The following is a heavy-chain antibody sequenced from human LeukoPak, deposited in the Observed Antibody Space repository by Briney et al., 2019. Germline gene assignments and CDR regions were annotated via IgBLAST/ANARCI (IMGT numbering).Heavy chain of an antibody. D-gene: IGHD2-2*02. CDR3: ARHRYCSSTSCYIGFFYY. J-gene: IGHJ4*02. V-gene: IGHV5-51*01. CDR2: IYPGDSDT. CDR1: GYSFTSYW. Sequence: GESLKISCKGSGYSFTSYWIGWVRQMPGKGLEWMGIIYPGDSDTRYSPSFQGQVTISADKSISTAYLQWNSLKASDTAMYYCARHRYCSSTSCYIGFFYYWGQGTLVTVSS.